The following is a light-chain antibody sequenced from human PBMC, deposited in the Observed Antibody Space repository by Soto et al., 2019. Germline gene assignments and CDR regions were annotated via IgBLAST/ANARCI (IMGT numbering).Light chain of an antibody. V-gene: IGLV2-11*03. CDR3: CSFAGSYTYV. Sequence: SPGQSVTISCTGTSSDVGRYDYVSWYQQHPGKAPKLIIYDVSERPSGVPDRFSGSKFGNTASLTISGLQAADEADYSCCSFAGSYTYVFGTGTKVTVL. CDR2: DVS. J-gene: IGLJ1*01. CDR1: SSDVGRYDY.